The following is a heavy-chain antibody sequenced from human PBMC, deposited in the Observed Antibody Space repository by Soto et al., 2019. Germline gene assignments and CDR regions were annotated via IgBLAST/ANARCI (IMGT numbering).Heavy chain of an antibody. D-gene: IGHD6-19*01. CDR3: TVGRELSSGWHRFFDY. CDR1: GYTLTELS. V-gene: IGHV1-24*01. Sequence: GASVKVSCKVSGYTLTELSMHWVLQTPGRGLEWMGGFDPADGETIYAQKFQGRVTMTEDTSTDTAYMDLTSLRSEDTAVYYCTVGRELSSGWHRFFDYWGQGTLVTVSS. CDR2: FDPADGET. J-gene: IGHJ4*02.